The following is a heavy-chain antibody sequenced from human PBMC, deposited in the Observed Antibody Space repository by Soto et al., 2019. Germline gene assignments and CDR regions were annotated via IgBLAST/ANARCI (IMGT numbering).Heavy chain of an antibody. CDR3: AKGRNYYGSGSYGGSYYFDY. J-gene: IGHJ4*02. CDR1: GFTFSSYA. V-gene: IGHV3-23*01. D-gene: IGHD3-10*01. Sequence: GVSLRLSCAASGFTFSSYAMSWVRQAPGKGLEWVSAISGSGGSTYYADSVKGRFTISRDNSKNTLYLQMNSLRAEDTAVYYCAKGRNYYGSGSYGGSYYFDYWGQGTLVTVSS. CDR2: ISGSGGST.